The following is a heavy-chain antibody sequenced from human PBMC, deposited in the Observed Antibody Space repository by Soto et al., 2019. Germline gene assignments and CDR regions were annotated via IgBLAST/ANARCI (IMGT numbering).Heavy chain of an antibody. CDR3: ARVLFVVVTAIWFDP. D-gene: IGHD2-21*02. CDR1: GGSISSGGYY. V-gene: IGHV4-31*03. J-gene: IGHJ5*02. Sequence: NPSETLSLTCTVSGGSISSGGYYWSWIRQHPGKGLEWIGYIYYSGSTYYNPSLKSRVTISVDTSKNQFSLKLSSVTAADTAVYYCARVLFVVVTAIWFDPWGQGTLVTVSS. CDR2: IYYSGST.